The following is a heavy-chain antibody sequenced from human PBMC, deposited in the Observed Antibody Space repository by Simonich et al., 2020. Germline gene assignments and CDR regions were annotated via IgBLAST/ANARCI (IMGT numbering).Heavy chain of an antibody. CDR1: GFTFSSYE. V-gene: IGHV3-48*03. D-gene: IGHD6-6*01. J-gene: IGHJ6*02. Sequence: EVQLVESGGGLVQPGGSLRLSCAASGFTFSSYEMNWVRQAPGKGLEWVSYISSRGSTIYYADSVKGRITISRENDKNSMYLQMNSLRAEDTAVYYCARDFKLQLVEIGTYYYYGMDVWGQGTTVTVSS. CDR2: ISSRGSTI. CDR3: ARDFKLQLVEIGTYYYYGMDV.